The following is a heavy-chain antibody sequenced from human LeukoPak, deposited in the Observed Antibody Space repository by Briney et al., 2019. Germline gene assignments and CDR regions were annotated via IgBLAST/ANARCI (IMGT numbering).Heavy chain of an antibody. CDR1: GITFSGYG. J-gene: IGHJ6*03. V-gene: IGHV3-30*02. Sequence: PGGSLRLSCAASGITFSGYGMYWVRQAPGKGLEWVAFIRYDGSNKYYADSVKGRFTISRDNSKNTLYLQMNSLRAEDTAVYYCAKDQRRMVRGVIRVLVKSPNYYMDVWGKGTTVTISS. CDR3: AKDQRRMVRGVIRVLVKSPNYYMDV. CDR2: IRYDGSNK. D-gene: IGHD3-10*01.